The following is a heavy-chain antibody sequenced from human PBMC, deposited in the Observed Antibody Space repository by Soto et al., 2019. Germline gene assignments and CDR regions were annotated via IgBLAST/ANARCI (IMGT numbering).Heavy chain of an antibody. CDR2: ISYDGSNK. Sequence: GGSLRLSCAASGFTFSSYAMHWVRQAPGKGLEWVAVISYDGSNKYYADYVKGRFTISRDNSKNTLYLQMNSLRAEDTAVYYCARVEEGSGYYSALDYWGQGTLVTVSS. D-gene: IGHD3-22*01. CDR1: GFTFSSYA. J-gene: IGHJ4*02. V-gene: IGHV3-30-3*01. CDR3: ARVEEGSGYYSALDY.